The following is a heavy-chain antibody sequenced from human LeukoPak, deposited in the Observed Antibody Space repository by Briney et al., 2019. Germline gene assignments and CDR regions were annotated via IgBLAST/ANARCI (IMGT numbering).Heavy chain of an antibody. CDR3: AKSRSDFWSGYSLDY. D-gene: IGHD3-3*01. J-gene: IGHJ4*02. Sequence: GGSLRLSCAASGFTFSSCGMHWVRQAPGKGLEWVAVISYDGSNKYYADSVKGRFTISRDNSKNTLYLQMNSLRAEDTTVYYCAKSRSDFWSGYSLDYWGQGTLVTVSS. CDR1: GFTFSSCG. CDR2: ISYDGSNK. V-gene: IGHV3-30*18.